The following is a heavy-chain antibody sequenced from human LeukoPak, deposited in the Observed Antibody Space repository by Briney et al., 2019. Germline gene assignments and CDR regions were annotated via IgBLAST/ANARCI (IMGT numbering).Heavy chain of an antibody. Sequence: PGGSLRLSCAASGFRFSTYTMNWVRQAPGKGLEWVSSISASSTYIYYADSVKGRFTISRDNAKNSLYVQMNSLRAEDTAVYYCARGPALLDFWSGYYPDYFDYWGQGTLVTVSS. CDR3: ARGPALLDFWSGYYPDYFDY. CDR1: GFRFSTYT. V-gene: IGHV3-21*01. CDR2: ISASSTYI. D-gene: IGHD3-3*01. J-gene: IGHJ4*02.